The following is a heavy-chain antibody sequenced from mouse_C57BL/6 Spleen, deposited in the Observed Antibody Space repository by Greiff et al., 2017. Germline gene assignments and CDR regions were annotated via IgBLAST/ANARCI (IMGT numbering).Heavy chain of an antibody. J-gene: IGHJ2*01. CDR3: TSQRVVPYYFDY. V-gene: IGHV1-15*01. CDR1: GYTFTDYE. Sequence: VQLQQSGAELVRPGASVTLSCKASGYTFTDYEMHWVKQTPVHGLEWIGAIDPETGGTAYNQKFKGKAILTADKSSSTAYMELRSLTSEDSAVYYCTSQRVVPYYFDYWGQGTTLTVSS. CDR2: IDPETGGT. D-gene: IGHD1-1*01.